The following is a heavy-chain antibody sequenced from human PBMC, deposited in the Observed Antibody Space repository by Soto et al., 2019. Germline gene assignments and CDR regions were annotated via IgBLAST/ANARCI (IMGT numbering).Heavy chain of an antibody. CDR3: VLRIAVAGSDAFDI. CDR1: GYTITELS. J-gene: IGHJ3*02. D-gene: IGHD6-19*01. CDR2: FDPEDGET. Sequence: GASVKVSCKDSGYTITELSMHWVRQAPGKGLEWMGGFDPEDGETIYAQKFQGRVTMTEDTSTDTAYVELSSLRSEDTVVYYCVLRIAVAGSDAFDIWGQGTMVTVSS. V-gene: IGHV1-24*01.